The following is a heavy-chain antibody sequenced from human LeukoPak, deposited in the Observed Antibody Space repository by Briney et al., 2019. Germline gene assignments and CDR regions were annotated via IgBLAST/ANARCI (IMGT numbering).Heavy chain of an antibody. CDR2: IDAGNGNT. CDR3: ARSPYDTATPLDY. D-gene: IGHD5-18*01. Sequence: ASVKVSCKASGYTFTSYAMHWVRQAPGQRLEWMGWIDAGNGNTKYSQKFQGRVTITRDTSASTAYMELSSLRSEDTAVYYCARSPYDTATPLDYWGQGTLVTVSS. CDR1: GYTFTSYA. J-gene: IGHJ4*02. V-gene: IGHV1-3*01.